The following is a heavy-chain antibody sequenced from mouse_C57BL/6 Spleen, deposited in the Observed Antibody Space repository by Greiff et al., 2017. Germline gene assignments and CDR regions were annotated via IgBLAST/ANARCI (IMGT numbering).Heavy chain of an antibody. Sequence: EVKLVESGGGLVKPGGSLKLSCAASGFTFSSYTMSWVRQTPEKRLEWVATISGGGGNTYYPDSVKGRFTISRDNAKNTLYLQMSSLRSEDTALYYCARHEAGTSYFDYWGQGTTLTVSS. D-gene: IGHD4-1*01. CDR2: ISGGGGNT. V-gene: IGHV5-9*01. J-gene: IGHJ2*01. CDR3: ARHEAGTSYFDY. CDR1: GFTFSSYT.